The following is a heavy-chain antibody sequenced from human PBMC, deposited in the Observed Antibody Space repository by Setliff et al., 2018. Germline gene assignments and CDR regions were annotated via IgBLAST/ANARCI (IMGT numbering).Heavy chain of an antibody. Sequence: SETLSLTCTVSGGSISSSSYYWGWIRQPPGKGLEWIGSIYYSGSTYYNPSLKSRVTISVDTSKNQFSLNLSSVTAADTAVYYCTRGPDGYTYPGAFDIWGQGTMVTVSS. CDR2: IYYSGST. D-gene: IGHD5-12*01. V-gene: IGHV4-39*01. CDR3: TRGPDGYTYPGAFDI. J-gene: IGHJ3*02. CDR1: GGSISSSSYY.